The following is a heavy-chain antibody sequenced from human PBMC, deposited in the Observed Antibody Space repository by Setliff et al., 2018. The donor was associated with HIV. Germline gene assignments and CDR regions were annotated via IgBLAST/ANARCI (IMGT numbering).Heavy chain of an antibody. J-gene: IGHJ6*04. Sequence: SVKVPCKASGDTFNSHAISWVRQAPGQGLEWMGGIIPIFGTPDYAQKFKGRLTITADESTSTVYMELSSLRSEDTAVYYCARDSRDIVVVIAPEPEPYYYYGMDVWGEGTTVTVSS. CDR1: GDTFNSHA. D-gene: IGHD2-15*01. CDR2: IIPIFGTP. V-gene: IGHV1-69*13. CDR3: ARDSRDIVVVIAPEPEPYYYYGMDV.